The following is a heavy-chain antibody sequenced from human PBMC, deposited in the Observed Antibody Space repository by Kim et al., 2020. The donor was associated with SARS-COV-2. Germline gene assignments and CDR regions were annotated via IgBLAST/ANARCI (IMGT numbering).Heavy chain of an antibody. V-gene: IGHV3-21*01. CDR2: ISSSSSYI. Sequence: GGSLRLSCAASGFTFSSYSMNWVRQAPGKGLEWVSSISSSSSYIYYADSLKGRFTISRDNAKNSLYLQMNSLRAEDTAVYYCARASAAMGLGLFAYWGQGTLDTVST. CDR1: GFTFSSYS. CDR3: ARASAAMGLGLFAY. D-gene: IGHD5-18*01. J-gene: IGHJ4*02.